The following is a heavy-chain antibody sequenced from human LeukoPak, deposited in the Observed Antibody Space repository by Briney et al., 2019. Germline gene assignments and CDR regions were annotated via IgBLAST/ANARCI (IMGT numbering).Heavy chain of an antibody. CDR2: IYPGNSGT. J-gene: IGHJ4*02. V-gene: IGHV5-51*01. D-gene: IGHD1-26*01. CDR1: GYSFTNYW. Sequence: GESLKISCKVSGYSFTNYWIGWVRQMPGKGLEWMGIIYPGNSGTRYSPSSQGQVTISADTSISTAYLQWSSLKASDTAMYYCARQNIVGATHSFDYWGQGTLVTVSS. CDR3: ARQNIVGATHSFDY.